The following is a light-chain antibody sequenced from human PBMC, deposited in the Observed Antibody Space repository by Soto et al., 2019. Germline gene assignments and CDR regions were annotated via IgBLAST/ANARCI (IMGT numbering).Light chain of an antibody. CDR2: RDN. Sequence: QSVLTQPPSASGTPGQRVTISCSGGRSNIGSNYVYWYQQLPGTAPKLLIYRDNQRPSGVPDRFSGSKSGTSASLAISGLQSEDEADYYCATWDGSLSGPWVFGGGTKLTVL. J-gene: IGLJ3*02. CDR3: ATWDGSLSGPWV. CDR1: RSNIGSNY. V-gene: IGLV1-47*01.